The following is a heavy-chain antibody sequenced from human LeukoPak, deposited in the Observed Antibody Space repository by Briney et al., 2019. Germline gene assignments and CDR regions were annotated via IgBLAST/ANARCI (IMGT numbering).Heavy chain of an antibody. CDR3: ARPPSSYYYYMDV. V-gene: IGHV3-21*01. D-gene: IGHD2-2*01. J-gene: IGHJ6*03. Sequence: GGSLRLSCAASGFMFNSYSMNWVRQAPGKGLEWISTTSSSSSFIYYSDSVKGRFTISRDNAENSLYLQMNSLRVEDTAVYYCARPPSSYYYYMDVWGEGTTVTVSS. CDR1: GFMFNSYS. CDR2: TSSSSSFI.